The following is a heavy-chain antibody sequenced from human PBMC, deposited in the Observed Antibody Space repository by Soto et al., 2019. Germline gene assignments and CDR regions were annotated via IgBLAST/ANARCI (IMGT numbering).Heavy chain of an antibody. Sequence: SAQSPCKASAGTFRSYAISWVRQAPGQRVEWMGGIIPIYGTANYAQKLQGRSTITTDVDTSKAYMSLRSPRSADTAVYYCARDKLLFVVVPAATQDGYNWFDPWGQGTLVTVSS. CDR3: ARDKLLFVVVPAATQDGYNWFDP. V-gene: IGHV1-69*05. D-gene: IGHD2-2*01. CDR2: IIPIYGTA. CDR1: AGTFRSYA. J-gene: IGHJ5*02.